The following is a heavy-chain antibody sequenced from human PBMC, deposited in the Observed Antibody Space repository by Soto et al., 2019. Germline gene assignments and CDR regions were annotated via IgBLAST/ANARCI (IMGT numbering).Heavy chain of an antibody. CDR3: ARWGNYKKLDC. D-gene: IGHD7-27*01. V-gene: IGHV3-33*01. J-gene: IGHJ4*02. CDR1: GFTFSSHG. Sequence: GGSLRLSCAASGFTFSSHGIHWVRQAPGKGLEWVAVIWYDGSEKYYADSAKGRFTISRDNSKNTLYLQMSGLRAEDTAVYYCARWGNYKKLDCWGQGTPVTVSS. CDR2: IWYDGSEK.